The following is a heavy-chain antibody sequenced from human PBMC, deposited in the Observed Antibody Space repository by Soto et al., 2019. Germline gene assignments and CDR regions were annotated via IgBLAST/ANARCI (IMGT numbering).Heavy chain of an antibody. D-gene: IGHD4-17*01. CDR3: ARMGGGTVTNPCAY. CDR1: GGTFSSYA. V-gene: IGHV1-69*06. Sequence: QVQLVQSGAEVKKPGSSVKVSCKASGGTFSSYAISWVRQAPGQGLEWMGGIIPIFGTANYAQQFQGRVTITAGNSTSPAHMEVCSLGSEDTAVYYCARMGGGTVTNPCAYWGQVTLVTVSS. CDR2: IIPIFGTA. J-gene: IGHJ4*02.